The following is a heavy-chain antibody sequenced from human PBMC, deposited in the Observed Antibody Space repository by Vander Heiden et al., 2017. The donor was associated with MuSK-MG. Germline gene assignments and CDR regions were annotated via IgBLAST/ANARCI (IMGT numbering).Heavy chain of an antibody. Sequence: QAQLVQSGAEAKKPGPSAPVSCKASGGTFSSYAISWVRQAPGEGVEWMGGIIPICGTAGYAQKVQGRVTITANKSTSTAYMELSSLRSEDTAVYYGEKGSVEMATIPFDYWGQGTLVTVSS. V-gene: IGHV1-69*06. CDR3: EKGSVEMATIPFDY. CDR1: GGTFSSYA. CDR2: IIPICGTA. D-gene: IGHD5-12*01. J-gene: IGHJ4*02.